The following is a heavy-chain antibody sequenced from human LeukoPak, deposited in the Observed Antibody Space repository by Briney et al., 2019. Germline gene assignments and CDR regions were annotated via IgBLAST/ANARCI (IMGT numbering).Heavy chain of an antibody. V-gene: IGHV3-33*06. D-gene: IGHD1-14*01. Sequence: GGSLRLSCAASGFTFSSYGMHWVRQAPGKGLEWVAVIWYDGSNKYYADSVKGRFTISRDNSKNTLYPQMNSLRAEDTAVYYCAKEKTNGYFDYWGQGTLVTVSS. CDR1: GFTFSSYG. J-gene: IGHJ4*02. CDR3: AKEKTNGYFDY. CDR2: IWYDGSNK.